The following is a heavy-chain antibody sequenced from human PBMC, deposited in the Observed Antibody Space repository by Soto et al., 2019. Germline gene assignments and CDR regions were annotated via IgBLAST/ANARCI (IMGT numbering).Heavy chain of an antibody. CDR3: ARETIGSASPRYNWFDP. D-gene: IGHD1-7*01. Sequence: QVQLQESGPGLLKPSQTLSLTCTVSGDSISSVYYWSWILEPPGKVLEWIEYIYYSEDTHYTPALKSRLTISVDTSKNQFSLSLNSVTAADTAVYYCARETIGSASPRYNWFDPCGQGTLVTASS. CDR2: IYYSEDT. V-gene: IGHV4-30-4*01. J-gene: IGHJ5*02. CDR1: GDSISSVYY.